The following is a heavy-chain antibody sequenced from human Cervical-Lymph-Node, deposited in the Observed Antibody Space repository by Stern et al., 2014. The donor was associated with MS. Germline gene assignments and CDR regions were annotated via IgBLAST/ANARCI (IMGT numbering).Heavy chain of an antibody. CDR1: GGSISSYY. CDR2: IYYSGST. D-gene: IGHD2-21*02. Sequence: QVQLQESGPGLVKPSETLSLTCTVSGGSISSYYWSWIRQHPGKGLEWIGYIYYSGSTNYNPSLKSRVTISVDTSKNQFSLKLSSVTAADTAVYYCARGVTGVPFDPWGQGTLVTVSS. J-gene: IGHJ5*02. V-gene: IGHV4-59*01. CDR3: ARGVTGVPFDP.